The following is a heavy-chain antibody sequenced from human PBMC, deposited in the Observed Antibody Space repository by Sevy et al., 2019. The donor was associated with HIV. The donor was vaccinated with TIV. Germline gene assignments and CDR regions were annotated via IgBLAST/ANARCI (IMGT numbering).Heavy chain of an antibody. D-gene: IGHD3-10*01. J-gene: IGHJ5*02. CDR3: ASYYYGSGPSWFDP. CDR2: IYYSGST. Sequence: SETLSLTCTVSGGSISSGDYYWSWIRQPPGKGLEWIGYIYYSGSTYYNPSLKGRVTISVDTSKNQFSLKLSSVTAADTAVYYCASYYYGSGPSWFDPWGQGTLVTVSS. CDR1: GGSISSGDYY. V-gene: IGHV4-30-4*01.